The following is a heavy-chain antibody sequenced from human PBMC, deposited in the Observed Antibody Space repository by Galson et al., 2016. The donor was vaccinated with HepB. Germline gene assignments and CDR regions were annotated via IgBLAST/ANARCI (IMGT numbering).Heavy chain of an antibody. J-gene: IGHJ4*02. V-gene: IGHV3-7*01. D-gene: IGHD1-14*01. CDR2: IKQDGSVT. CDR3: VTTSRSIRWDY. Sequence: ANIKQDGSVTQYLDSVKGRFSISRDNTKNSVYLQMDSLRVEDTAVYYCVTTSRSIRWDYWGQGTLVTVSS.